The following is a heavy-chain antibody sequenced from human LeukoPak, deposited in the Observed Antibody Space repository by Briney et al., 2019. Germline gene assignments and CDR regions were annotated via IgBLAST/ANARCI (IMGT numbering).Heavy chain of an antibody. V-gene: IGHV3-30*02. D-gene: IGHD3-22*01. CDR3: ASTFGYHSSVFVY. CDR1: GFTLRSYG. J-gene: IGHJ4*02. Sequence: PGGSLRLSCAASGFTLRSYGMHWVRQAPGKGLEWVAFIRYDGSKKNYADSLKGRFTISRDNSENTLYLQMNSLRAEDTAVYYCASTFGYHSSVFVYWGQGTLVTVSS. CDR2: IRYDGSKK.